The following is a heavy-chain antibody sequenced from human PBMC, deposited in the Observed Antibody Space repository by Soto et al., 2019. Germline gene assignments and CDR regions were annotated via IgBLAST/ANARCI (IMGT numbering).Heavy chain of an antibody. CDR2: IHSDGSST. V-gene: IGHV3-74*01. Sequence: EVQLVESGGGLVRPGGSLRLSCAASGFTFSYYWMHWVRQAPGKGLVWVSRIHSDGSSTTYADFVKGRFIIARDNARNTVDLQMNSVRVEDEAVYYCARGDRGSFALWGQGTVVTVSS. J-gene: IGHJ3*01. CDR1: GFTFSYYW. D-gene: IGHD1-26*01. CDR3: ARGDRGSFAL.